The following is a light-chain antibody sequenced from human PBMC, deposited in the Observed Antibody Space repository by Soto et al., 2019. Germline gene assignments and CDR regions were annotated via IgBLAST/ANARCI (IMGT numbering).Light chain of an antibody. CDR1: SSDVGGYNY. J-gene: IGLJ1*01. CDR2: EVI. CDR3: SSYATNSNRV. V-gene: IGLV2-8*01. Sequence: QSALTQPPSASGSPGQSVTISCTGTSSDVGGYNYVSWYQQHPGKAPKLMIYEVIKRPSGVPDRFSGSKSGNTASLTVSGLQAEDEADYYCSSYATNSNRVFGTGTKLTVL.